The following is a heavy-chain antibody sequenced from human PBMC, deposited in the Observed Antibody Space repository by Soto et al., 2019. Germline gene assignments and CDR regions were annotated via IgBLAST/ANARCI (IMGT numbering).Heavy chain of an antibody. CDR3: ARDPGAGRPGDAAAFDL. CDR1: GFSLSNYP. CDR2: LWDDGIEQ. J-gene: IGHJ3*01. Sequence: QEQLVESGGGVVQPGRSLRLSCTSSGFSLSNYPMHWVRQAPGRGLEWVAALWDDGIEQHYADSAKGRFTISRDNSKNTVDLQMNRLRVEDTATYYCARDPGAGRPGDAAAFDLWGQGTAVIVSS. D-gene: IGHD3-10*01. V-gene: IGHV3-33*01.